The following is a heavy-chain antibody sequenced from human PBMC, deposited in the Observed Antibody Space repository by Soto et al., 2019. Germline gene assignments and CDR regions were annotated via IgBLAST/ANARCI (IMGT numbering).Heavy chain of an antibody. CDR1: GFTFSTYA. CDR3: ATRHLSFCSGGTCNPFDF. Sequence: EVQLLESGGGLVQPGGSLRLSCAASGFTFSTYAMNWVRQAPGKGLEWVSTIRVSGDYTYYSDAVKGRFTISRDNSKNTQYLQRNSLRADDTAMYYCATRHLSFCSGGTCNPFDFWGQGALVTVSS. CDR2: IRVSGDYT. J-gene: IGHJ4*02. V-gene: IGHV3-23*01. D-gene: IGHD2-15*01.